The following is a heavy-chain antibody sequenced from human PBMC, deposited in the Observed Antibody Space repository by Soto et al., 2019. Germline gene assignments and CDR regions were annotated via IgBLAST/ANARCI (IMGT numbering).Heavy chain of an antibody. D-gene: IGHD6-19*01. V-gene: IGHV3-23*01. Sequence: EVQLLESGGGLIQPGGSLRLSCAASGFTFSSYAMSWVRQAPGKGLQWVSAISGSGGGTYYADSVKGRFTFSRDNSKNTLYLQRNSLRAEDTVVYYCAKYHNPQWLVRDSYGYWGQGTLVTVSS. J-gene: IGHJ4*02. CDR2: ISGSGGGT. CDR1: GFTFSSYA. CDR3: AKYHNPQWLVRDSYGY.